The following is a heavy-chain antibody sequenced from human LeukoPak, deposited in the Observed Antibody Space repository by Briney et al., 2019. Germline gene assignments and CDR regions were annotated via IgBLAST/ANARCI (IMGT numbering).Heavy chain of an antibody. D-gene: IGHD6-19*01. Sequence: PSETLSLTCAVYGGSLSGYYWTWIRQPPGKGLEWIGEINHSGSTNYNPSIKSRVTISVDTSKSQFSLKLSSVTAADTAVYYCARTIAVAGTLYYYCGMDVWGKGTTVTVSS. V-gene: IGHV4-34*01. CDR3: ARTIAVAGTLYYYCGMDV. J-gene: IGHJ6*04. CDR1: GGSLSGYY. CDR2: INHSGST.